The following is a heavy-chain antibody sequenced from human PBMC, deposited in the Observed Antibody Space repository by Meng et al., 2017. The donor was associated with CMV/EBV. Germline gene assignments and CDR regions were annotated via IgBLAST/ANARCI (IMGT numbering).Heavy chain of an antibody. CDR1: GFTFSSYS. V-gene: IGHV3-21*01. D-gene: IGHD3-3*01. CDR3: ARGNDFWSGPDDY. J-gene: IGHJ4*02. Sequence: GESLKISCAAPGFTFSSYSMNWVRQAPGKGLEWVSSISSSSSYIYYADSVKGRFTISRDNAKNSLYLQMNSLRAEDTAVYYCARGNDFWSGPDDYWGQGTLVTVSS. CDR2: ISSSSSYI.